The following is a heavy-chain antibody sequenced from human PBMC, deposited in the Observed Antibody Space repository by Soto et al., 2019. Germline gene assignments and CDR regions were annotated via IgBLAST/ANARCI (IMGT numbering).Heavy chain of an antibody. CDR2: ISYDGSNK. V-gene: IGHV3-30*18. CDR3: AKDRLDTVTAFDY. Sequence: QVQLVESGGGVVQPGRSLRLSCAAPGFTFSSYGMHWVRQAPGKGLEWVAVISYDGSNKYYADSVKGRFTISRDNSKNTLYLQMNSLRAEDTAVYYCAKDRLDTVTAFDYWGQGTLVTVSS. D-gene: IGHD4-17*01. CDR1: GFTFSSYG. J-gene: IGHJ4*02.